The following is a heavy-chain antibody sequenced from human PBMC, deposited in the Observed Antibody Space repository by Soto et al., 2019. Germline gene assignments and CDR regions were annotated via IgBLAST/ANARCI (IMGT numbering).Heavy chain of an antibody. Sequence: QVQLLESGPGLVKPSQTLSLTCSVSGDSISNLDYFWAWIRQPPGQALEYIGYIYKSATTYYNPSFESRVAISGDTTKSECALKGTPVTAADTAVYFCARGRYCLTGRCFPNWFDSWGQGALVTVSS. CDR3: ARGRYCLTGRCFPNWFDS. CDR2: IYKSATT. D-gene: IGHD7-27*01. V-gene: IGHV4-30-4*01. CDR1: GDSISNLDYF. J-gene: IGHJ5*01.